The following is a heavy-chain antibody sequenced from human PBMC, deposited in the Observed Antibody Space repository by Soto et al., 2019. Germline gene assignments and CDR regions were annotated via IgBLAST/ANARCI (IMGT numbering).Heavy chain of an antibody. CDR1: EYSFTNYW. CDR2: IYPGDSDT. V-gene: IGHV5-51*07. J-gene: IGHJ5*02. CDR3: ARLSYISGSRWFDP. Sequence: GESLKISCQNSEYSFTNYWIGRVHKMPGKGLEWMGIIYPGDSDTRYSPSFLGQVTISADKSISTAYLQWSSLKASDTAMYYCARLSYISGSRWFDPWGQGTLVTVSS. D-gene: IGHD6-19*01.